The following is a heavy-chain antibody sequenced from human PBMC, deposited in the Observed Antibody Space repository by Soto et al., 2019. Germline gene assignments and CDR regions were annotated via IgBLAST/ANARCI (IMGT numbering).Heavy chain of an antibody. J-gene: IGHJ6*03. V-gene: IGHV4-31*03. CDR1: GGSISSGGYY. D-gene: IGHD3-3*01. Sequence: PSETLSLTCTVSGGSISSGGYYWSWIRQHPGKGLEWIGYIYYSGSTYYNPSLKSRVTISVDTSKNQFSLKLSSVTAAVTAVYYCARNRVQHDFWSGYSAPYYYYYYMDVWGKGTTVTVSS. CDR3: ARNRVQHDFWSGYSAPYYYYYYMDV. CDR2: IYYSGST.